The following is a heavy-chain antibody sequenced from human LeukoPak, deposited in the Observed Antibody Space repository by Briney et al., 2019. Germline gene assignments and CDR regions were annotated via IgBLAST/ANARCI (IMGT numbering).Heavy chain of an antibody. V-gene: IGHV3-23*01. CDR1: GFTFSNYA. CDR2: ISGSGGVT. CDR3: VRGPQVFDY. Sequence: QPGGSLRLSCAASGFTFSNYAMTWVRQAPGKGPEWVSGISGSGGVTYYADSVKGRFTISRDNSKNRLYLQMNSLRAEDTAVYYCVRGPQVFDYWGQGTLVTVSS. J-gene: IGHJ4*02.